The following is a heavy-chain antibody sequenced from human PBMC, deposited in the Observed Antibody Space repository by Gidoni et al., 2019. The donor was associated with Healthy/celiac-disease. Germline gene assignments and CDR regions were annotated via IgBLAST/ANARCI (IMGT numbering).Heavy chain of an antibody. D-gene: IGHD3-22*01. V-gene: IGHV4-38-2*02. J-gene: IGHJ3*02. CDR2: IYHSGST. CDR1: GYPISSGDY. Sequence: QVQLQASGPGLVKPSETLSLTCTVSGYPISSGDYWGWIRQPPGQGLEWIGSIYHSGSTYYNPSLKSRVTISVDTAKNQFSLKLSSVTAADTAVYYCARDPHYYDSSGAEWDAFDIWGQGTMVTVSS. CDR3: ARDPHYYDSSGAEWDAFDI.